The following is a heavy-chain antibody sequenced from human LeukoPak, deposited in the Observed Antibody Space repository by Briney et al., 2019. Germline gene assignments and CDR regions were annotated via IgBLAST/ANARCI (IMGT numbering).Heavy chain of an antibody. CDR2: VNSDSGAT. CDR3: ARKDAGPSSFDY. CDR1: GYTFTVYY. Sequence: ASVKVSCKASGYTFTVYYIHWVRQAPGQGLEWMGWVNSDSGATNYEQKFQGRVTMTRDTSINTVYPELSSLTSDDTAIYYCARKDAGPSSFDYWGQGSLVTVSS. J-gene: IGHJ4*02. V-gene: IGHV1-2*02.